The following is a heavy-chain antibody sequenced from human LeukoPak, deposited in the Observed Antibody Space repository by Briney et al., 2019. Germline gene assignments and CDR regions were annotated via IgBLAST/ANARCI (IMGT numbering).Heavy chain of an antibody. Sequence: PSGTLSLTCAVSGGSISSSNWWSWVRQPPGKGLEWIGEIYHSGSTNYNPSLKSRVTISVDKSKNQFSLKLSSVTAADTAVYYCARTTRVTPNGRAEYFEDWGQGTLVTVSS. CDR3: ARTTRVTPNGRAEYFED. CDR1: GGSISSSNW. D-gene: IGHD2-21*02. J-gene: IGHJ1*01. V-gene: IGHV4-4*02. CDR2: IYHSGST.